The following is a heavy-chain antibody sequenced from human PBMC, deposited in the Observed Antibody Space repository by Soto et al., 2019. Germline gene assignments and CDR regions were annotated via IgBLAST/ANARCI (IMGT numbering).Heavy chain of an antibody. Sequence: QVQLVQSGAEVKKPGASVKVSCKASGYTFTSYGISWVRQAPGQGLEWMGWISAYNGNPNYAQKLQGRVTMTTDTSTSTAYMELRSLRSDDTAVYYCARDVDAAGFYYYYYGMDVWGQGTTVTVSS. CDR2: ISAYNGNP. V-gene: IGHV1-18*01. CDR1: GYTFTSYG. D-gene: IGHD6-13*01. J-gene: IGHJ6*02. CDR3: ARDVDAAGFYYYYYGMDV.